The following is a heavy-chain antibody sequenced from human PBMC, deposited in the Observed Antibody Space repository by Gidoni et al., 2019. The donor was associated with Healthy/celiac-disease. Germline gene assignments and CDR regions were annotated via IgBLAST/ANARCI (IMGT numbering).Heavy chain of an antibody. CDR3: ARDCSGGSCYSEYYYYGMDV. D-gene: IGHD2-15*01. CDR1: GGTFSSYA. CDR2: IIPICGTA. V-gene: IGHV1-69*01. J-gene: IGHJ6*02. Sequence: QVQLVQSGAEVKKPGSSVKVSCKASGGTFSSYAISWVRQAPGQGLEWMGGIIPICGTANYAQKFQGRVTITADESTSTAYMELSSLRSEDTAVYYCARDCSGGSCYSEYYYYGMDVWGQGTTVTVSS.